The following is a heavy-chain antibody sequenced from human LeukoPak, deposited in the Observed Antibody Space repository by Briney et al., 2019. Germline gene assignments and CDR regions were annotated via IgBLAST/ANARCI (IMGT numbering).Heavy chain of an antibody. Sequence: GGSLRLSCAASGFTFSSYWMSWVRQAPGKGLEWVANIKQDGSEKYYVDSVKGRFTISRDNAKNSLYLQMNSLRAEDTAVYYCARGPVGAYYYYYMDVWGKGTTVTVSS. CDR2: IKQDGSEK. J-gene: IGHJ6*03. V-gene: IGHV3-7*01. D-gene: IGHD1-26*01. CDR1: GFTFSSYW. CDR3: ARGPVGAYYYYYMDV.